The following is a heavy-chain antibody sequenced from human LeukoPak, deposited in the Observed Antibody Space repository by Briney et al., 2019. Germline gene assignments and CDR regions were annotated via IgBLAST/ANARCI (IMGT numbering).Heavy chain of an antibody. CDR3: ARDLKVSSSWYFDY. CDR2: IIPIFGTA. V-gene: IGHV1-69*05. J-gene: IGHJ4*02. Sequence: ASVKVSCKASGGTFSSYAISWVRQAPGQGLEWMEGIIPIFGTANYAQKFQGRVTITTDESTSTAYMELSSLRSEDTAVYYCARDLKVSSSWYFDYWGQGTLVTVSS. CDR1: GGTFSSYA. D-gene: IGHD6-13*01.